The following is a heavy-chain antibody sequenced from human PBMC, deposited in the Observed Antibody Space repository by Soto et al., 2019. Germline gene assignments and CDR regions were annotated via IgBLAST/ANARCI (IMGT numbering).Heavy chain of an antibody. V-gene: IGHV4-59*01. CDR1: GGSISSYY. CDR2: IYYSGST. D-gene: IGHD4-4*01. Sequence: SETLSLTCTVSGGSISSYYWSWIRQPPGKGLEWIGYIYYSGSTNYNPSLKSRVTISVDTSKNQFSLKLSSVTAADTAVYYCARSTFYYYYMDVWGKGTTVTVSS. CDR3: ARSTFYYYYMDV. J-gene: IGHJ6*03.